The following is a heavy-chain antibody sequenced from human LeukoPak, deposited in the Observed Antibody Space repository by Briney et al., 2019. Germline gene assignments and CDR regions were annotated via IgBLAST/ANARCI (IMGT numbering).Heavy chain of an antibody. CDR1: GGSISSFY. CDR2: IDYSGST. D-gene: IGHD3-22*01. Sequence: SETLSLTCTVSGGSISSFYWSWIRQPPGKGLEWIGNIDYSGSTNYNPSLKSRVTLSVDTSKNQFSLKLNSVTAADTAVYYCARDVYDSGGYYLGIDPWGQGTLVTVSS. V-gene: IGHV4-59*01. CDR3: ARDVYDSGGYYLGIDP. J-gene: IGHJ5*02.